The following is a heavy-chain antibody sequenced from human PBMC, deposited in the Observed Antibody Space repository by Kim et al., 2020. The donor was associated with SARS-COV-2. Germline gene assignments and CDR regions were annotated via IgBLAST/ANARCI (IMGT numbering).Heavy chain of an antibody. Sequence: ASVKVSCKTSGYNFTTRYLHWVRQAPGHGLEWMGRINPDSGVTDYAQRFQGRVTMTRDKSISTVYMELSSLRSDDTVVYYCARGNTETIDYWGQGTLVTVSS. CDR2: INPDSGVT. CDR3: ARGNTETIDY. CDR1: GYNFTTRY. V-gene: IGHV1-2*05. J-gene: IGHJ4*02.